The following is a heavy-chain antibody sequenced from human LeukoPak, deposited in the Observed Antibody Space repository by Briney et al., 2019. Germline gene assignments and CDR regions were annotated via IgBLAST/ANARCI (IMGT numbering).Heavy chain of an antibody. CDR2: IDPSDSYT. D-gene: IGHD6-13*01. CDR1: GYSFTSYS. CDR3: ARLIAAPNTDYFDY. Sequence: GESLKIPGKGSGYSFTSYSIGWVRQMPGKGLEWMGRIDPSDSYTNYSPSFQGHVTISADKSSSTAFLQWSSLKASDTAMYYCARLIAAPNTDYFDYWGQGTLVTVSS. V-gene: IGHV5-10-1*01. J-gene: IGHJ4*02.